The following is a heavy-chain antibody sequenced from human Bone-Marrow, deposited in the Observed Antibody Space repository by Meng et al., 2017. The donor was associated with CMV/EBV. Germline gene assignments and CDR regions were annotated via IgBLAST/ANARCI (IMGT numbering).Heavy chain of an antibody. Sequence: GGSLRLSCAASGFTFSSYAMHWVRQAPGKGLEWVAVISYDGSNKYYADYVKGRFTISRDNAKNSLYLQMNSLRAEDTAVYYCASDFGGNFDGGFDYWGRGTLVSVSS. CDR1: GFTFSSYA. V-gene: IGHV3-30-3*01. J-gene: IGHJ4*02. CDR2: ISYDGSNK. D-gene: IGHD4-23*01. CDR3: ASDFGGNFDGGFDY.